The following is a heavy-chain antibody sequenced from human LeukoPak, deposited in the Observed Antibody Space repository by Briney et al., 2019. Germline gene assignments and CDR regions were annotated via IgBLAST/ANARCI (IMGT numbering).Heavy chain of an antibody. CDR2: INHSGST. CDR1: GGSFSGYY. J-gene: IGHJ5*02. Sequence: KPSETLSLTCAVYGGSFSGYYWSWIRQPPVKGLEWIGEINHSGSTNYNPSLKSRVTISVDTSKNQFSLKLSSVTAADTAVYYCARVPLGSFDPWGQGTLVTVSS. D-gene: IGHD5-12*01. V-gene: IGHV4-34*01. CDR3: ARVPLGSFDP.